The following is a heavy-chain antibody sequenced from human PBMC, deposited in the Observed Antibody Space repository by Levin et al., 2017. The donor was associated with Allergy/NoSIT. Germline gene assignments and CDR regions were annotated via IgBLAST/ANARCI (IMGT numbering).Heavy chain of an antibody. CDR2: FYINGNT. CDR1: GFSVRDHY. J-gene: IGHJ3*02. CDR3: ARDEERDGFDGFDI. Sequence: PGESLKISCAASGFSVRDHYMSWVRQAPGKGLEWISSFYINGNTYYADSVNGRFTISRDNSKNTVHLQMSSLRAEDTAVYYCARDEERDGFDGFDIWGQGTVVTVSS. V-gene: IGHV3-66*01. D-gene: IGHD4-17*01.